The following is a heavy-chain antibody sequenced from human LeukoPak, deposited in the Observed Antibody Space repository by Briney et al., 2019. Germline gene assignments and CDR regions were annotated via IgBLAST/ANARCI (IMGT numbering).Heavy chain of an antibody. CDR2: LRGDGET. Sequence: PGGSLRLSCVASGFIFRDYAMSWVRQAPAGGLEWVSSLRGDGETFYTDSVKGHFTLSRDHSRNTVYLQLSNLRVEDTAVYYCAKASWVSSADAILWGQGTLVTVS. CDR3: AKASWVSSADAIL. V-gene: IGHV3-23*01. CDR1: GFIFRDYA. D-gene: IGHD3-16*01. J-gene: IGHJ4*02.